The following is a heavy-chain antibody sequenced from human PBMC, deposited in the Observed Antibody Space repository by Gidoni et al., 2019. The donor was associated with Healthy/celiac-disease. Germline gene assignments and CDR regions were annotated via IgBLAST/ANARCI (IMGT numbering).Heavy chain of an antibody. Sequence: QVQLVQSGAEVKKPGASVKVSCKASGYTFTGYYMHWVRQAPGQGLEWMGWINPNSGGTNYAQKFQGRVTMTRDTSISTADMELSRLSSDDTAVYYCARLDIVVVVAATVVDYWGQGTLVTVSS. CDR3: ARLDIVVVVAATVVDY. CDR1: GYTFTGYY. D-gene: IGHD2-15*01. J-gene: IGHJ4*02. CDR2: INPNSGGT. V-gene: IGHV1-2*02.